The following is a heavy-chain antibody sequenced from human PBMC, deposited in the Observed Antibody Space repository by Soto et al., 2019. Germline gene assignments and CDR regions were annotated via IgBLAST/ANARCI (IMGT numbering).Heavy chain of an antibody. V-gene: IGHV3-7*05. Sequence: EVQLVESGGGLVQPGGSLRLSCEASGFTFTSYWMSWVRQVPGKGLEWVANIKQDGTSKYYADSVKGRFTVSRDNAKSSVHLQMDSLRDDDTAVYRCARLRFILTERDFDSWGQGTLVTVS. CDR1: GFTFTSYW. CDR2: IKQDGTSK. J-gene: IGHJ4*02. CDR3: ARLRFILTERDFDS. D-gene: IGHD3-16*01.